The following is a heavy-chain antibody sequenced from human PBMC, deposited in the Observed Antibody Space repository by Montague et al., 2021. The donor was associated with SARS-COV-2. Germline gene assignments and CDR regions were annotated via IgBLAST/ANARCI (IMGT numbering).Heavy chain of an antibody. J-gene: IGHJ4*02. V-gene: IGHV4-39*02. CDR3: ARGWRGFFDALDY. D-gene: IGHD2/OR15-2a*01. CDR2: FYYTGST. Sequence: SETLSLTCAVSDDSITSSTYYWAWIRQPPGKGLEWIGSFYYTGSTYYNPSLKSRVTMSVDTSKKHFSLNLNSVAAADTAVYYCARGWRGFFDALDYWGQGTLVTVSS. CDR1: DDSITSSTYY.